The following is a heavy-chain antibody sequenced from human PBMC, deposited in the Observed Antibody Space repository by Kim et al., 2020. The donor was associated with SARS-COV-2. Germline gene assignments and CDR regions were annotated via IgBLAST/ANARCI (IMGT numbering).Heavy chain of an antibody. D-gene: IGHD3-10*01. CDR1: GFTFSSYS. Sequence: GGSLRLSGAASGFTFSSYSMNWVRQAPGKGLEWVSSISSSSSYIYYADSVKGRFTISRDNAKNSLYLQMNSLRAEDTAVYYCARDRTRWFGEYPPGAFDIWGQGTMVTVSS. CDR2: ISSSSSYI. V-gene: IGHV3-21*01. J-gene: IGHJ3*02. CDR3: ARDRTRWFGEYPPGAFDI.